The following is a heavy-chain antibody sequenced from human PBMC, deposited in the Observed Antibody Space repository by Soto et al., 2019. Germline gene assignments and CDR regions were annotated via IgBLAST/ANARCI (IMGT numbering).Heavy chain of an antibody. CDR1: GGSVYSNGHY. V-gene: IGHV4-39*01. CDR2: IDNNGVT. D-gene: IGHD2-15*01. J-gene: IGHJ4*02. Sequence: SETLSLTCIVSGGSVYSNGHYWGWIRQPPGKGLEWIGSIDNNGVTNYNSSLKSRVTISRDTSKNQFSLRLTSVAAADTAVYYCGKILVGATGHTDADSWGPGTLVTVSS. CDR3: GKILVGATGHTDADS.